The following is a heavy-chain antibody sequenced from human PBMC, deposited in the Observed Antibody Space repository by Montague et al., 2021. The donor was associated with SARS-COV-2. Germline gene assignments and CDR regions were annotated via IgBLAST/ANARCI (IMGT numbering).Heavy chain of an antibody. CDR3: ARSRPCNLNYYKGGFDV. CDR2: ISSSGSP. D-gene: IGHD3-10*01. Sequence: TLSLTCTVSGDSIKSGNYYWSWIRQPAGKGLEWFGRISSSGSPNSSPSLRGRVIISIDASKNQFSLRLTSLTAAATAVYYCARSRPCNLNYYKGGFDVWGQGAMVAVSS. J-gene: IGHJ3*01. CDR1: GDSIKSGNYY. V-gene: IGHV4-61*02.